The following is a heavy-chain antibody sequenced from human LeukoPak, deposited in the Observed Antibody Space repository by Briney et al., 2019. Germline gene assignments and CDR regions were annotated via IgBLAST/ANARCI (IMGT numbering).Heavy chain of an antibody. D-gene: IGHD2-15*01. V-gene: IGHV3-30*18. CDR2: ISYDGSNK. CDR1: GFTFSSYG. CDR3: AKKVVAATNEDWFDP. J-gene: IGHJ5*02. Sequence: PGGSLRLSCAASGFTFSSYGMHWVRQAPGKGLEWVAVISYDGSNKCYADSVKGRFTISRDNSKNTLYLQMNSLRAEDTAVYYCAKKVVAATNEDWFDPWGQGTLVTVSS.